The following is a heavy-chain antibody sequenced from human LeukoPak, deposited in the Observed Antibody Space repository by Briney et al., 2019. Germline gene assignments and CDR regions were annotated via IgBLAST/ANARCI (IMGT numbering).Heavy chain of an antibody. CDR2: LYDDGAT. V-gene: IGHV3-53*01. CDR1: GFTVSSSF. J-gene: IGHJ4*02. Sequence: PGGSLRLSCAASGFTVSSSFMSWVRQAPGKGLEWVSVLYDDGATKYADSVQGRFTISRDNSKNTLYLQMNSLRAEDTAVYYCAKDRYYYDSSAYMGGVFDYWGQGTLVTVSS. D-gene: IGHD3-22*01. CDR3: AKDRYYYDSSAYMGGVFDY.